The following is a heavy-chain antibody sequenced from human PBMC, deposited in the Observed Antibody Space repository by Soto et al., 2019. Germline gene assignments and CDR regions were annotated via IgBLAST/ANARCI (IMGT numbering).Heavy chain of an antibody. CDR1: GGTFSSYA. CDR2: IIPIFGTA. Sequence: QVQLVQSGAEVKKPGSSVKVSCKASGGTFSSYAISWVRQAPGQGLEWIGGIIPIFGTANYAQKFQGRVTITADESTSTAYMELSSLRSEDTAVYYCACPLYPLRDSSGYYSHYYYGMDVWGQGTTVTVSS. CDR3: ACPLYPLRDSSGYYSHYYYGMDV. J-gene: IGHJ6*02. V-gene: IGHV1-69*01. D-gene: IGHD3-22*01.